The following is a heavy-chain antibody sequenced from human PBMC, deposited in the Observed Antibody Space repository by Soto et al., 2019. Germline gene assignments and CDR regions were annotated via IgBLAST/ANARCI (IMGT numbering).Heavy chain of an antibody. CDR2: IYYSGST. CDR1: GGSISSSSYY. Sequence: SETLSLTCTVSGGSISSSSYYWGWIRQPPGKGLEWIGSIYYSGSTYYNPSLKSRVTISVDTSKNQFSLKLSSVTAADTAVYYCARHNPFGHPLPRKKVGRPFDPWGQGTLVTVSS. D-gene: IGHD1-26*01. V-gene: IGHV4-39*01. CDR3: ARHNPFGHPLPRKKVGRPFDP. J-gene: IGHJ5*02.